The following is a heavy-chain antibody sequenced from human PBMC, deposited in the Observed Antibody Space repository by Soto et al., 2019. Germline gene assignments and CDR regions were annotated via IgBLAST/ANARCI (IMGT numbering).Heavy chain of an antibody. V-gene: IGHV3-23*01. CDR3: AKMSHYYGSGSYNDY. CDR2: ISGSGGST. CDR1: GFTFSSYA. Sequence: EVQLLESGGGLVQPGGSLRLSCAASGFTFSSYAMSWVRQAPGKGLEWVSAISGSGGSTYYADSVKGRFTIARDNSKNTLYLQMNSLIAEDTAVYYCAKMSHYYGSGSYNDYWGQGTLVTVSA. J-gene: IGHJ4*02. D-gene: IGHD3-10*01.